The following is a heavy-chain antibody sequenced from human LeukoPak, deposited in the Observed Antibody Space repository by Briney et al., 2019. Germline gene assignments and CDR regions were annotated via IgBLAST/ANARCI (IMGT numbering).Heavy chain of an antibody. CDR3: AKDRMDPVNY. CDR2: ITGSGGTT. D-gene: IGHD2-2*03. V-gene: IGHV3-23*01. Sequence: GGSLRLSCAASGFTFSSYGMSWVRQAPGKGLEWVSAITGSGGTTYYADSVKGRFTISRDNSKNTLYMQMNSLRAEDTALYYCAKDRMDPVNYWGQGTLVTVSS. CDR1: GFTFSSYG. J-gene: IGHJ4*02.